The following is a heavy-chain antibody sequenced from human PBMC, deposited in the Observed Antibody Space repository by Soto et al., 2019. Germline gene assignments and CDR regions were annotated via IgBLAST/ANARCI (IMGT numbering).Heavy chain of an antibody. CDR2: ISGSGGTT. Sequence: GGSLRLSCAASGFTFSSYAMSWVRQAPGKGLEWVSAISGSGGTTYYADSVKGRFTISRDNAKNSLYLQMNSLRAEDTAVYYCARDAVPRITMVRGDPTYYYGMDVWGQGTTVTVSS. CDR1: GFTFSSYA. CDR3: ARDAVPRITMVRGDPTYYYGMDV. J-gene: IGHJ6*02. V-gene: IGHV3-23*01. D-gene: IGHD3-10*01.